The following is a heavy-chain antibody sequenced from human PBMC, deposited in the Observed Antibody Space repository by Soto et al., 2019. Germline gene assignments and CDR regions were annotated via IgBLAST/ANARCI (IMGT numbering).Heavy chain of an antibody. CDR1: GYTFTSYG. J-gene: IGHJ6*02. CDR2: ISAYNGNT. D-gene: IGHD3-3*01. CDR3: ASVNLDFWSGYRRNSYSYGMDV. V-gene: IGHV1-18*01. Sequence: ASVKVACKASGYTFTSYGLSWVRQAPGQGHEWMGWISAYNGNTNYAQKLQGRVTMTTDTSTSTAYMELRSLRSDDTAVYYCASVNLDFWSGYRRNSYSYGMDVSGQATMVTVSS.